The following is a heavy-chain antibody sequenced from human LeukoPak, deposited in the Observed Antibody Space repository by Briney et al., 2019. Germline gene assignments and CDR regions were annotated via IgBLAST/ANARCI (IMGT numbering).Heavy chain of an antibody. CDR2: INHSGST. J-gene: IGHJ4*02. D-gene: IGHD3-16*01. CDR1: GGSFSGYY. V-gene: IGHV4-34*01. Sequence: PSETLSLTCAVYGGSFSGYYWSWIRQPPGKGLEWIGEINHSGSTNYNPSLKSRVTISVDTSKNQFSLKLSSVTAADTAVYYCAGIAGGVPRENWRLDYWGQGTLVTVSS. CDR3: AGIAGGVPRENWRLDY.